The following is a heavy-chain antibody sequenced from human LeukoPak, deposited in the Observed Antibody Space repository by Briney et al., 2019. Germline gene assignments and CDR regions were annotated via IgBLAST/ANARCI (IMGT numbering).Heavy chain of an antibody. D-gene: IGHD5-18*01. CDR1: GYTFTGYY. J-gene: IGHJ4*02. CDR3: ARVLSQYSYGQNRPYYFDY. V-gene: IGHV1-69*05. Sequence: ASVKVSCKASGYTFTGYYMHWVRQAPGQGLEWMGGIIPIFGTANYAQKFQGRVTITTDESTSTAYMELSSLRSEDTAVYYCARVLSQYSYGQNRPYYFDYWGQGTLVTVSS. CDR2: IIPIFGTA.